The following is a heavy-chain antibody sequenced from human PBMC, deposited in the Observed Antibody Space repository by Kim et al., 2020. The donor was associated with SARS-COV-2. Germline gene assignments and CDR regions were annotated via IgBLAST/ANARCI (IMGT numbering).Heavy chain of an antibody. CDR1: GFTFSTYG. CDR3: ARGYCGTATCYTGGTYFDY. CDR2: MWYDGSNK. V-gene: IGHV3-33*01. Sequence: GGSLRLSCAASGFTFSTYGMHWVRQAPGKGLEWVATMWYDGSNKYYPDSVKGRFTVSRDSSKNTLYLQVNNLRAEDTAVYYCARGYCGTATCYTGGTYFDYWGRGTLVTVSS. J-gene: IGHJ4*02. D-gene: IGHD2-2*02.